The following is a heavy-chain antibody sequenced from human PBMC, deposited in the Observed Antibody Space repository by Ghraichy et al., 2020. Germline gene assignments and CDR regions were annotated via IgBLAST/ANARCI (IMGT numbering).Heavy chain of an antibody. V-gene: IGHV3-23*01. CDR2: ISGSGGST. J-gene: IGHJ4*02. D-gene: IGHD1-26*01. Sequence: GESLNISCAASGFTFSSYAMSWVRQAPGKGLEWVSAISGSGGSTYYADSVKGRFTISRDNSKNTLYLQMNSLRAEDTAVYYCAKDKQRRGGSLPLDYWGQGTLVTVSS. CDR1: GFTFSSYA. CDR3: AKDKQRRGGSLPLDY.